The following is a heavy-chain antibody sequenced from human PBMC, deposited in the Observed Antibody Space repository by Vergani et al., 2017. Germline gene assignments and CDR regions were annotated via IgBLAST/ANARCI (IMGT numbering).Heavy chain of an antibody. V-gene: IGHV4-31*03. D-gene: IGHD3-22*01. CDR1: RGSLSLGGSY. CDR2: IYYSGST. J-gene: IGHJ3*02. Sequence: QVQLPESGPGLVTPSQTLSLTSTLPRGSLSLGGSYSSWIRHHPRQGLAWIGYIYYSGSTYYNPSLKSRVTISVDTSKNQFSLKLSSVTAADTAVYYCARGAGDYYDSSGYYYGAFDIWGQGTMVTVSS. CDR3: ARGAGDYYDSSGYYYGAFDI.